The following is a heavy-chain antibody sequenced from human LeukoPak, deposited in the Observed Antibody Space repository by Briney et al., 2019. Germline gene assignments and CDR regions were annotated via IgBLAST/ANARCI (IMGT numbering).Heavy chain of an antibody. J-gene: IGHJ5*02. CDR3: ARHGYGDDVGNWFDP. D-gene: IGHD2-2*03. Sequence: SETLSLTCVVYGGSFSAYYWSWIRQPPEKGLEWVAEINHSGSTNYSPSLKSRVTISVDTSKNQFSLKLSSVTAADTAVYYCARHGYGDDVGNWFDPSGQGTLVSVSS. CDR1: GGSFSAYY. V-gene: IGHV4-34*01. CDR2: INHSGST.